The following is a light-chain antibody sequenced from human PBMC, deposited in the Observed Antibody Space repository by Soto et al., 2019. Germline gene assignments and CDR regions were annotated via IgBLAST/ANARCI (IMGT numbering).Light chain of an antibody. CDR2: GNS. J-gene: IGLJ1*01. CDR1: SSNIGAGYD. CDR3: QSYDSSLSGYV. V-gene: IGLV1-40*01. Sequence: QSVLTQPPSVSGAPGQRVTISCTGSSSNIGAGYDVHWYQQLPGTAPKLLLYGNSKRPSGVPDRFSGSKSGTSASLAITGLQAEDEADYCCQSYDSSLSGYVFGTGTKLTVL.